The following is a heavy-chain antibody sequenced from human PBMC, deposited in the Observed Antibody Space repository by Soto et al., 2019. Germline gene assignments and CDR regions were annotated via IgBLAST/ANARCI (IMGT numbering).Heavy chain of an antibody. D-gene: IGHD3-10*01. J-gene: IGHJ4*02. CDR1: GDTFTTYD. Sequence: ASVKVSCKASGDTFTTYDSNWARQATGHGLEWMGWINPNSGNIGYAQRFQGRVTMTRDTAIRTAYMEVSSLRSDDTAVYYCARGRASGSYYLLDYWGQGNSVTVSS. CDR2: INPNSGNI. V-gene: IGHV1-8*01. CDR3: ARGRASGSYYLLDY.